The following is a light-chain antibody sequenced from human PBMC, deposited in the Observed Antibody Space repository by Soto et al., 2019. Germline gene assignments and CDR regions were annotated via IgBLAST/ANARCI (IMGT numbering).Light chain of an antibody. J-gene: IGLJ1*01. Sequence: QSALTQPPSVSGSPGQSVTISCTGTSSDIGGYNYVSWYQQLPGKAPKLMIYDVSKRPSGVPDRFSGSNSGNTASLTISGLQAEDEADYYVCSYAGNTHVFGTGTKLTVL. CDR2: DVS. CDR3: CSYAGNTHV. CDR1: SSDIGGYNY. V-gene: IGLV2-11*01.